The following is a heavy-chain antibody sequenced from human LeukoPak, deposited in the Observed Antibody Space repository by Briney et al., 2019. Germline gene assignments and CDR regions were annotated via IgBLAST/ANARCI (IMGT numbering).Heavy chain of an antibody. CDR1: GGSISSGSYY. CDR2: IYTSGST. Sequence: PSETLSLTCTVSGGSISSGSYYWSWIRQPAGKGLEWIGRIYTSGSTNYNPSLKSRVTISVDTSKNQFSLKLSSVTAADTAVYYCARDVLVGGLGPNWFDPWGQGTLVTVSS. V-gene: IGHV4-61*02. CDR3: ARDVLVGGLGPNWFDP. J-gene: IGHJ5*02. D-gene: IGHD4-23*01.